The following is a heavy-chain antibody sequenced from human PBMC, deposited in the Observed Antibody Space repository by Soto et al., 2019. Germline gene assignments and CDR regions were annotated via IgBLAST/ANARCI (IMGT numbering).Heavy chain of an antibody. Sequence: GASVKVSCKVSGYTLTELSMHWVRQAPGKGLEWKGGFDPEDGETIYAQKFQGRVTMTEDTSTDTAYMELSSLRSEDTAVYYCATGKLHPFCYYGMDVWGQGTTVTVSS. CDR2: FDPEDGET. CDR1: GYTLTELS. D-gene: IGHD2-15*01. J-gene: IGHJ6*02. V-gene: IGHV1-24*01. CDR3: ATGKLHPFCYYGMDV.